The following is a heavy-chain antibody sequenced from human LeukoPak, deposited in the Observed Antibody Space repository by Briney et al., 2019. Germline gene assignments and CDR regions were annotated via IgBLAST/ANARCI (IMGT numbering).Heavy chain of an antibody. CDR2: IIPIFGTA. V-gene: IGHV1-69*13. Sequence: SVKVSCKASGGTFSSYAISWVRQAPGQGLEWMGGIIPIFGTANYAQKFQGRVTITADESTSTAYIELSSLRSEDTAVYYCARDVGLRLGELSLYYFDYWGQGTLVTVSS. D-gene: IGHD3-16*02. J-gene: IGHJ4*02. CDR1: GGTFSSYA. CDR3: ARDVGLRLGELSLYYFDY.